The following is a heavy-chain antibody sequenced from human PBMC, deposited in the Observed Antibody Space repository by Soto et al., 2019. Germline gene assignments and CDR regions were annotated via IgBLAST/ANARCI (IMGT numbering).Heavy chain of an antibody. CDR2: IIPIFGTA. CDR3: ARETGYCSGGSCSNWFDP. J-gene: IGHJ5*02. V-gene: IGHV1-69*13. CDR1: GGTFSSYA. D-gene: IGHD2-15*01. Sequence: ASVKVSCKASGGTFSSYAISWVRQAPGQGLEWMGGIIPIFGTANYAQKLQGRVTITADESTSTAYMELSSLRSEDTAVYYCARETGYCSGGSCSNWFDPWGQGTLVTVSS.